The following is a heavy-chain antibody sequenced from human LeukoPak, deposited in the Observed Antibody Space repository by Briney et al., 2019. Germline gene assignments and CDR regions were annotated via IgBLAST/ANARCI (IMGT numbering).Heavy chain of an antibody. J-gene: IGHJ4*02. CDR2: IYYSGST. CDR1: GGSISSSSYY. Sequence: PSETLSLTCTVSGGSISSSSYYWGWIRQPPGKGLEWIGSIYYSGSTYYNLSLKSRVTISVDTSKNQFSLKLSSVTAADTAVYYCARGVWRELSGASYYFDYWGQGTLVTVSS. V-gene: IGHV4-39*01. D-gene: IGHD1-26*01. CDR3: ARGVWRELSGASYYFDY.